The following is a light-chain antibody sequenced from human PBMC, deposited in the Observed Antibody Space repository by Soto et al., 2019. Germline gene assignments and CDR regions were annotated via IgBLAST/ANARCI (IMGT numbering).Light chain of an antibody. Sequence: MVMTQSPATLSVSPGERATLSFTASQSVRSTYLAWHQQKPSQAPRLHIFGVSNRAAGIPSRFSGSGSGTEFTLTISSLQSEDIPVDYCQQYGDLPLTCGRWDKVEIK. V-gene: IGKV3-15*01. CDR2: GVS. CDR3: QQYGDLPLT. J-gene: IGKJ4*01. CDR1: QSVRSTY.